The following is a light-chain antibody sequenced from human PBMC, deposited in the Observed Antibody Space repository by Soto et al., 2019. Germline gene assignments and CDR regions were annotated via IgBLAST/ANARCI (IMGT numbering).Light chain of an antibody. V-gene: IGKV3-20*01. CDR1: QSVSSSY. CDR3: QQCGSSPPTRT. CDR2: GAS. Sequence: ELLLTQSPGILSLSPGERATLPCRASQSVSSSYLAWYQQKPGQAPRLLIYGASSRATGIPDRSSGSGSGTDFTLTISRLETEDFAMYYCQQCGSSPPTRTCGHGTKGDIK. J-gene: IGKJ1*01.